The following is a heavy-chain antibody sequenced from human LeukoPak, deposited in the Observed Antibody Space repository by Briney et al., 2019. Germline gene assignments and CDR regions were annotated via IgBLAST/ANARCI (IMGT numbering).Heavy chain of an antibody. D-gene: IGHD7-27*01. V-gene: IGHV5-51*01. CDR3: ARPGARGAFDY. CDR1: GYGFFGYW. Sequence: GESLKISCKGSGYGFFGYWIGWVRQMPGKGLEWMGIIYPDDSKTRYSPSFQGQVTMSADKSINTAYLQWSSLKASDTAMYYCARPGARGAFDYWGQGTLVTVSS. CDR2: IYPDDSKT. J-gene: IGHJ4*02.